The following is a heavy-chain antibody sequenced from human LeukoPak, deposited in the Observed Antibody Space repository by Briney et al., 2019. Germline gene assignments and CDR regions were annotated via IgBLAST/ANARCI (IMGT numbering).Heavy chain of an antibody. J-gene: IGHJ3*02. V-gene: IGHV3-11*01. D-gene: IGHD5-18*01. CDR3: ARALAMDDAFDI. Sequence: GGSLRLSCAASGFTFSDYYMSWIRQAPGKGLEWVSYISSSGSTIYYADSVKGRFTISRDNAKNSLYLQMDSLRAEDTAVYYCARALAMDDAFDIWGQGTMVTVSS. CDR1: GFTFSDYY. CDR2: ISSSGSTI.